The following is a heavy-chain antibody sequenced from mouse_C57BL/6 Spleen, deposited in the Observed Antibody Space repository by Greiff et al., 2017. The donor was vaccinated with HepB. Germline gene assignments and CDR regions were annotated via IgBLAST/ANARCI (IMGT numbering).Heavy chain of an antibody. Sequence: VQLQQSGAELARPGASVKLSCKASGYTFTSYGISWVKQRTGQGLEWIGEIYPRSGNTYYNEKFKGKATLTADKSSSTAYMELRSLTSEDSAVYFCAYYYGSSYWYFDVWGTGTTVTVSS. CDR3: AYYYGSSYWYFDV. CDR2: IYPRSGNT. V-gene: IGHV1-81*01. D-gene: IGHD1-1*01. J-gene: IGHJ1*03. CDR1: GYTFTSYG.